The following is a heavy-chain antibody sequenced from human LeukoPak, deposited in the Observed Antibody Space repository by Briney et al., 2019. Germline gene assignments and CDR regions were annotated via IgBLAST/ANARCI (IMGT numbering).Heavy chain of an antibody. CDR2: ISYDGSNK. CDR3: ARGAGMCGGDCWSYYYGMDV. CDR1: GFTFSSYA. Sequence: GRSLRLSCAASGFTFSSYAMHWVRQAPGKGLVWVAVISYDGSNKYYADSVKGRFTISRDNSKNTLYLQMNSLRAEDTAVYYCARGAGMCGGDCWSYYYGMDVWGQGTTVTVSS. J-gene: IGHJ6*02. V-gene: IGHV3-30-3*01. D-gene: IGHD2-21*02.